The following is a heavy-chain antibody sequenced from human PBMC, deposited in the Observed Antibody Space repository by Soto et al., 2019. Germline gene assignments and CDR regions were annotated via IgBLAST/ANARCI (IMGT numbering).Heavy chain of an antibody. CDR2: ISGSGGST. J-gene: IGHJ3*02. Sequence: GGSLRLSCAASGFTFSSYAMSWVRQAPGKGLEWVSAISGSGGSTYYADSVKGRFTISRDNSKNTLYLQMNSLRAEDTAVYYCAKGNYIWGSYRTETDAFDIWGQGTMVTVSS. CDR3: AKGNYIWGSYRTETDAFDI. CDR1: GFTFSSYA. V-gene: IGHV3-23*01. D-gene: IGHD3-16*02.